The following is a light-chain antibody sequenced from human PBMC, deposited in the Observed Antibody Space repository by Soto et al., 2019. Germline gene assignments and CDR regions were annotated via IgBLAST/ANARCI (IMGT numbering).Light chain of an antibody. V-gene: IGLV2-8*01. CDR1: SSDVGGYNF. CDR3: SSYAATNNYV. CDR2: EVT. J-gene: IGLJ1*01. Sequence: QSPQSHPRSACWSPGHLVTISCTGTSSDVGGYNFVSWYQQHPGKAPQLIIYEVTKRPSGVPDRFSGSKSGNTASLTVSGLQTEDEADYYCSSYAATNNYVFGSGTKVTVL.